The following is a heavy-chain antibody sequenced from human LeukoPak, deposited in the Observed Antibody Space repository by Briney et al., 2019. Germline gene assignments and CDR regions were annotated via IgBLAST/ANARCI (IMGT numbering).Heavy chain of an antibody. CDR3: AGKAAAGTSFFDY. V-gene: IGHV4-59*01. D-gene: IGHD6-13*01. CDR1: GGSISSYY. CDR2: IYYSGST. Sequence: SETLSLTCTVSGGSISSYYWSWIRQPPGKGLEWIGYIYYSGSTNYNPSLKSRVTISVDTSKNQFSLKLRSVTAADTAVYYCAGKAAAGTSFFDYWGQGTLVTVSS. J-gene: IGHJ4*02.